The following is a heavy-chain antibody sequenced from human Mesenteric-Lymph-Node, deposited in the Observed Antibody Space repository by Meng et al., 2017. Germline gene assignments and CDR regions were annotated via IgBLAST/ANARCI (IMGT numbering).Heavy chain of an antibody. CDR1: GFTFSSYE. J-gene: IGHJ5*02. CDR3: ARDPMVRGVIIGNWFDP. D-gene: IGHD3-10*01. CDR2: INHSGST. V-gene: IGHV4-34*01. Sequence: ESLKISCAASGFTFSSYEMNWVRQAPGKGLEWIGEINHSGSTNYNPSLKSRVTISVDTSKNQFSLKLSSVTAADTAVYYCARDPMVRGVIIGNWFDPWGQGTLVTVSS.